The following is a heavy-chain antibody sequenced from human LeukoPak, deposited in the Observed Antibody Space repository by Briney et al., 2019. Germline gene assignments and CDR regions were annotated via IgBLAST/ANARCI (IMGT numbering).Heavy chain of an antibody. CDR3: AKAGRVGYCSGGSCSVDY. CDR2: ISGSGGST. D-gene: IGHD2-15*01. CDR1: GFTFSSYA. J-gene: IGHJ4*02. V-gene: IGHV3-23*01. Sequence: PGGSLRLSCAASGFTFSSYAMSWVRQAPGKGLEWVSAISGSGGSTYYADSVKGRFTISRDNSKNTLYLQMNSLRADDTAVYYCAKAGRVGYCSGGSCSVDYWGQGTLVTVSS.